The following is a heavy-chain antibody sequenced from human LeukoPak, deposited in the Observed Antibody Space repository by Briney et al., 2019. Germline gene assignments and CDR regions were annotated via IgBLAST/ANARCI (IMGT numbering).Heavy chain of an antibody. D-gene: IGHD5-12*01. CDR3: ASYGMATNDYFDY. V-gene: IGHV3-74*01. CDR1: GFTFSSYG. Sequence: PGGSLRLSCAASGFTFSSYGMSWVRQAPGKGLVWVSRINSDGSSTSYADSVKGRFTISRDNAKNTLYLQMNSLRAEDTAVYYCASYGMATNDYFDYWGQGTLVTVSS. CDR2: INSDGSST. J-gene: IGHJ4*02.